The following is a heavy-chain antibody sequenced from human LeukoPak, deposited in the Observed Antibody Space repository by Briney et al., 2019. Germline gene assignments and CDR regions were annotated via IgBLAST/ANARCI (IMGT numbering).Heavy chain of an antibody. V-gene: IGHV3-30*18. J-gene: IGHJ4*02. CDR2: ISYDGSNK. D-gene: IGHD1-26*01. CDR3: AKMASGSYYFDY. CDR1: GFTFSSYG. Sequence: GRSLRLSCAASGFTFSSYGMHWVRQAPGKGLEWVAVISYDGSNKYYADSVKGRFTISRDNSKNTLYLQMNSLRAEDTAVYYCAKMASGSYYFDYWGQGTLVIVSS.